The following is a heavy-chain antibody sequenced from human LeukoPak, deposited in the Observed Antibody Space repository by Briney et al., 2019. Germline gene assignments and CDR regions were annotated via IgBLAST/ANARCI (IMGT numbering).Heavy chain of an antibody. D-gene: IGHD2-2*01. CDR2: INPSGGST. Sequence: ASVKVSCKASGYTFTSYYMHWVRQAPGQGLEWMGIINPSGGSTSYAQKFQGRVTMTRDMSTSTVYMELSSLRSEDTAVYYCASMYLGYCGSTSCYGPLDYWGQGTLVTVSS. V-gene: IGHV1-46*01. CDR3: ASMYLGYCGSTSCYGPLDY. CDR1: GYTFTSYY. J-gene: IGHJ4*02.